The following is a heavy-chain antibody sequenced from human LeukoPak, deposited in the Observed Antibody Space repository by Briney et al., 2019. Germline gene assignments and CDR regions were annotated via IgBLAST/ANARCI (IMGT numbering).Heavy chain of an antibody. CDR3: AKVVVASTRGVFDY. D-gene: IGHD2-15*01. CDR2: ISNSGGST. J-gene: IGHJ4*02. V-gene: IGHV3-23*01. Sequence: GGSLRLSCTASGFTLSSYGMSWVRQAPGKGLEWVSGISNSGGSTYYADSVKGRFTISRDNSKNTLYLQMNSLRAEDTAVYYCAKVVVASTRGVFDYWGQGTLVTVSS. CDR1: GFTLSSYG.